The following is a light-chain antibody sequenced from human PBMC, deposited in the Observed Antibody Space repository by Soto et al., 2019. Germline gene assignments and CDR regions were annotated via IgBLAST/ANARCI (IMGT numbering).Light chain of an antibody. CDR2: DAS. CDR1: QSVSSY. J-gene: IGKJ5*01. V-gene: IGKV3-11*01. CDR3: QQRGDWPPIT. Sequence: EIVLTQSPATLSLSPGERATLSCRASQSVSSYLAWYQQKPGQAPRLLIYDASNGATGIPARFSGSGSGTDFTLTISSLEPEDFAVYYCQQRGDWPPITFGQGTRLEIK.